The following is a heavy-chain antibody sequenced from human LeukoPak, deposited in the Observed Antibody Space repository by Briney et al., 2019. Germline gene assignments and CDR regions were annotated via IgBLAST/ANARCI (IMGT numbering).Heavy chain of an antibody. CDR3: ARDIGTTVTTGDYYYYYMDV. V-gene: IGHV3-7*03. D-gene: IGHD4-17*01. CDR2: IKQDGSEE. CDR1: GFTFSSYW. Sequence: GGSLRLSCAASGFTFSSYWMSWVRQAPGKGLEWVANIKQDGSEENYVDSVKGRFTISRDNAKNSLYLQMNSLRAEDTALYYCARDIGTTVTTGDYYYYYMDVWGKGTTVTVSS. J-gene: IGHJ6*03.